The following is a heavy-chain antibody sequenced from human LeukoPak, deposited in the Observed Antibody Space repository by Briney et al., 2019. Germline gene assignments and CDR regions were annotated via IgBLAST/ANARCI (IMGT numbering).Heavy chain of an antibody. CDR3: ARTDGSGSFLGYYFDY. CDR2: IYYSGST. D-gene: IGHD3-10*01. CDR1: GGSISSYY. J-gene: IGHJ4*02. V-gene: IGHV4-59*01. Sequence: SETLSLTCTVSGGSISSYYWSWIRQPPGKGLEWIGYIYYSGSTNYNPSLKSRVTISVDTSKNQFSLKLSSVTAADTAVYYCARTDGSGSFLGYYFDYWGQETLVTVSS.